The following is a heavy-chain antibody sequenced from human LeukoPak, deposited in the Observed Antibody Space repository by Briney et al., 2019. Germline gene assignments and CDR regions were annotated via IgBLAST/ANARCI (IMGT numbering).Heavy chain of an antibody. Sequence: GGSLRLSCAASGFTFSSYAMHWVRQAPGKGLEWVAVISYDGSNKYYADSVKGRFTISRDNSKNTLYLQMNSLRAEDTAVYYCARDWLELRSGLDYWGQGTLVTVSS. V-gene: IGHV3-30*04. J-gene: IGHJ4*02. CDR3: ARDWLELRSGLDY. CDR2: ISYDGSNK. D-gene: IGHD1-7*01. CDR1: GFTFSSYA.